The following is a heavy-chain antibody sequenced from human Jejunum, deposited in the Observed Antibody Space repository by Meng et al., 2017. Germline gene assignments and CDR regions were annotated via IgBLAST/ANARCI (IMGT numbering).Heavy chain of an antibody. D-gene: IGHD3-3*01. CDR2: INDSGST. CDR3: VDSKWSANY. CDR1: GGSFSGHY. Sequence: QGALEQWGARLFRPSQTLSLTCAVYGGSFSGHYWTWIRQPPGKGLEWIGEINDSGSTHYNPSLGSRVTISVDTSKSQFSLKLISVTAADTGVYYCVDSKWSANYWGQGTLVTVSS. V-gene: IGHV4-34*01. J-gene: IGHJ4*02.